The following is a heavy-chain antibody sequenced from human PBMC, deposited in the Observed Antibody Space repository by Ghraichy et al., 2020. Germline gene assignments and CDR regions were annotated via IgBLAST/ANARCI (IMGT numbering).Heavy chain of an antibody. Sequence: SETLSLTCTVSGGSISSYYWSWIRQPPGKGLEWIGYIYTSGSTNYNPSLKSRVTISVDTSKNQFSLKLSSVTAADTAVYYCARQGAMATFDYWGQGTLVTVSS. CDR1: GGSISSYY. J-gene: IGHJ4*02. D-gene: IGHD5-24*01. CDR2: IYTSGST. V-gene: IGHV4-4*09. CDR3: ARQGAMATFDY.